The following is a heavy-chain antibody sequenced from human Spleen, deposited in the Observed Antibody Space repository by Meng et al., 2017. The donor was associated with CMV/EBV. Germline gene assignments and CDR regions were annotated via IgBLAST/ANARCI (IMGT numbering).Heavy chain of an antibody. J-gene: IGHJ4*02. CDR1: GFTFSSYG. CDR3: ANGKDFDWLFDY. CDR2: IRYDGSNK. Sequence: QVQRVGSGGGVVPPGGSLRLSCAASGFTFSSYGMHWVRQAPGKGLEWVAFIRYDGSNKYYADSVKGRFTISRDNSKNTLYLQMNSLRAEDTAVYYCANGKDFDWLFDYWGQGTLVTVSS. D-gene: IGHD3-9*01. V-gene: IGHV3-30*02.